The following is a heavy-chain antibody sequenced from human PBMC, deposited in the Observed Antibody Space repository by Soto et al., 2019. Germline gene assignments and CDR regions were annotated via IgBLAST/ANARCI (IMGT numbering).Heavy chain of an antibody. CDR1: GFIFSDYY. CDR3: AMAQITAQYYFDY. J-gene: IGHJ4*02. D-gene: IGHD6-6*01. Sequence: GGSLRLACAASGFIFSDYYMSGIRQAPGKGLEWVSYISGSGSYTNYADSVKGRFTISRDNAKNSLYLQIYSLRADGTAVYYCAMAQITAQYYFDYWGQGALVTVYS. CDR2: ISGSGSYT. V-gene: IGHV3-11*06.